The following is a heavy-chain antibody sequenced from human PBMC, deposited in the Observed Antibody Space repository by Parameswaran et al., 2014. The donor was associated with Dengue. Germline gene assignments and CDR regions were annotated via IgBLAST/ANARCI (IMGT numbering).Heavy chain of an antibody. J-gene: IGHJ6*02. D-gene: IGHD5-18*01. Sequence: VRQAPGKGLEWVSYISSSGSTIYYADSVKGRFTISRDNAKNSLYLQMNSLRAEDTAVYYCARDIIYSYGYHTYYYYGMDVWGQGTTVTVSS. CDR3: ARDIIYSYGYHTYYYYGMDV. V-gene: IGHV3-11*01. CDR2: ISSSGSTI.